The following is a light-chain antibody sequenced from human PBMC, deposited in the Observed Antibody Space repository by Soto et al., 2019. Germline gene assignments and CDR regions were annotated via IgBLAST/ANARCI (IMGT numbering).Light chain of an antibody. CDR3: QQRSNWGIT. Sequence: IPMTPSPASRSATVGEGVTITCRASQSISNYLNWYQQKPGKAPKLLIYAASSLQSGVPSRFSGSGSGTDFTLTISSLEPEDFAAYYCQQRSNWGITFGQGTRLEIK. V-gene: IGKV1-39*01. J-gene: IGKJ5*01. CDR2: AAS. CDR1: QSISNY.